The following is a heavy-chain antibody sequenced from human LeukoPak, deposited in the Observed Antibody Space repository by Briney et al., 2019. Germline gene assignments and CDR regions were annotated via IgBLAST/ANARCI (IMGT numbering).Heavy chain of an antibody. CDR3: ARGGWSLGYCSSSSCLDWFDP. CDR2: INPNSGGT. V-gene: IGHV1-2*02. J-gene: IGHJ5*02. CDR1: RYTFTDYY. Sequence: GASVKVSCKASRYTFTDYYMHWVRQAPGQGLEWMGWINPNSGGTNYAQKFQGRVTMTRDTSISTAYMELSRLRSGDTAVYYCARGGWSLGYCSSSSCLDWFDPWGQGTLVTVSS. D-gene: IGHD2-2*01.